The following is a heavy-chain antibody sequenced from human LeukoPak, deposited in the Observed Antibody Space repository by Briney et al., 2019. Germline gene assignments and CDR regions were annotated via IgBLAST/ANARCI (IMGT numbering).Heavy chain of an antibody. CDR3: ARGQSGMDV. CDR2: ISYDGSNK. CDR1: GFTFSSYA. J-gene: IGHJ6*02. Sequence: GRSLRLSCAASGFTFSSYAMHWVRQAPGKGLEWVAVISYDGSNKYYADSVKGRFTISRDNSKNTLYLQMNSLRAEDTAVYYCARGQSGMDVWGQGTTVTVSS. V-gene: IGHV3-30-3*01.